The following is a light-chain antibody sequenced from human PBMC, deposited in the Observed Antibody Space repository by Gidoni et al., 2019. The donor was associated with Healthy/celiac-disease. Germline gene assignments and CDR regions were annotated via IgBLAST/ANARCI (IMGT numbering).Light chain of an antibody. V-gene: IGKV3-11*01. CDR1: QSVSSY. J-gene: IGKJ4*01. Sequence: VLTQSPATLSLSPGERATLSCRASQSVSSYLAWYQQKPGQAPRLLIYDASNRATGIPARFSGSGSGTDFTLTISSLEPEDFAVYYCQQRSNWPPVTFGGGTKVEIK. CDR3: QQRSNWPPVT. CDR2: DAS.